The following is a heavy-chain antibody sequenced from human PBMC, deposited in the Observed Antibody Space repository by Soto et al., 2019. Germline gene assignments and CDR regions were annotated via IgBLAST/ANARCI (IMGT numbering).Heavy chain of an antibody. V-gene: IGHV4-59*01. CDR2: ISDSGST. J-gene: IGHJ4*02. Sequence: SEILSLTCNVSGGSISNYYWNWIRQPPGKRLEWIGYISDSGSTKYNPSLMSRVTISADMSKNQVSLKVKSVAAADTAIYYCARARLVSLTTWDYYDYSAQGALVTVSS. CDR3: ARARLVSLTTWDYYDY. D-gene: IGHD1-1*01. CDR1: GGSISNYY.